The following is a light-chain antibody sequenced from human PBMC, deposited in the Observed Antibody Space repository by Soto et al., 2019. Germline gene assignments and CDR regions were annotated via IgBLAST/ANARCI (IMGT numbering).Light chain of an antibody. V-gene: IGLV2-8*01. CDR3: SSYAGGNNWV. Sequence: QSALTQPASLSGSPGQSITISCTGTSSDIGAYDYVSWFQQHPGKAPKLMISEVNERPSGVPDRFSGSKSGNTASLTVSGLQADDEGNYYCSSYAGGNNWVFGGGTKVTVL. CDR2: EVN. CDR1: SSDIGAYDY. J-gene: IGLJ3*02.